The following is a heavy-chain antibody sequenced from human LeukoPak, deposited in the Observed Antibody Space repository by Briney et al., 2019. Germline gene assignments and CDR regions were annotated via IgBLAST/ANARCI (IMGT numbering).Heavy chain of an antibody. D-gene: IGHD2-2*01. J-gene: IGHJ6*02. V-gene: IGHV4-31*03. CDR2: IYYSGST. Sequence: SVTLSLTCTVSGGSISSGGYYWSWIRQHPGKGLEWIGYIYYSGSTYYNPSLKSRVTISVDTSKNQFSLKLSSVTAADTAVYYCARGGCTSCLVYYYYYGMDVWGQGTTVTVSS. CDR1: GGSISSGGYY. CDR3: ARGGCTSCLVYYYYYGMDV.